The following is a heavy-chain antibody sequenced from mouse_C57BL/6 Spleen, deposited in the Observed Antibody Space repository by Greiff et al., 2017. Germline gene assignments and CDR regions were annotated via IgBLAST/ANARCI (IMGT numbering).Heavy chain of an antibody. CDR3: ARRWSNWDLDY. J-gene: IGHJ2*01. CDR2: ISYDGSN. D-gene: IGHD4-1*02. V-gene: IGHV3-6*01. CDR1: GYSITSGYY. Sequence: EVKLVESGPGLVKPSQSLSLTCSVTGYSITSGYYWNWIRQFPGNKLEWMGYISYDGSNNYNPSLKNRISITRDTSKNQFFLKLNSVTTEDTATYYCARRWSNWDLDYWGQGTTLTVSS.